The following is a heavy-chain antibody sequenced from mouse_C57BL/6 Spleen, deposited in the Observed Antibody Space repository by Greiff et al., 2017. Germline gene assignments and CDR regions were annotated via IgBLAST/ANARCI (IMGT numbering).Heavy chain of an antibody. CDR3: AITTVRYYAMDY. Sequence: VQLQQPGAELVKPGASVKLSCKASGYTFTSYWMHWVKQRPGQGLEWIGMIHPNSGSTNYNEKFKSKATLTVDKSSSTAYMQLSSLTSEDSAVYYCAITTVRYYAMDYWGQGTSVTVSS. V-gene: IGHV1-64*01. CDR1: GYTFTSYW. CDR2: IHPNSGST. J-gene: IGHJ4*01. D-gene: IGHD1-1*01.